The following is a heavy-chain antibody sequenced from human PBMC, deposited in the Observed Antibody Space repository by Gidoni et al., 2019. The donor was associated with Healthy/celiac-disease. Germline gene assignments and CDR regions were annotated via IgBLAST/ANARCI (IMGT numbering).Heavy chain of an antibody. CDR1: GFTFDDYA. CDR3: AKDGSGSDEMGNWFDP. J-gene: IGHJ5*02. Sequence: EAQLVESGGGLVQPGRSLRLSCAASGFTFDDYAMHWVRQAPGKGLGWVSGISWNSGSIGYADSVKGRFTISRDNAKNSLYLQMNSLRAEDTALYYCAKDGSGSDEMGNWFDPWGQGTLVTVSS. D-gene: IGHD1-26*01. CDR2: ISWNSGSI. V-gene: IGHV3-9*01.